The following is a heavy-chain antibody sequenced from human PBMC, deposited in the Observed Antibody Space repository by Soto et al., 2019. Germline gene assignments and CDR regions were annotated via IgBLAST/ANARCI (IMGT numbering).Heavy chain of an antibody. Sequence: VQLVETGGGLIQPGGSLRLSCAASGFTVSSNYMSWVRQAPGKGLEWVSVIYSGGSTYYADSVKGRFTISRDNSKNTLYLQMNSLRAEDTAVYYCAREADNGIAAADTGYGMDVWGQGTTVTVSS. CDR1: GFTVSSNY. J-gene: IGHJ6*02. CDR3: AREADNGIAAADTGYGMDV. CDR2: IYSGGST. V-gene: IGHV3-53*02. D-gene: IGHD6-13*01.